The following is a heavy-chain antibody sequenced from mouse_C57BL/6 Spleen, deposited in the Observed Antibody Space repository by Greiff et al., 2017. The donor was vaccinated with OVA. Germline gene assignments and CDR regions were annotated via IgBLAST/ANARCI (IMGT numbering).Heavy chain of an antibody. V-gene: IGHV1-26*01. J-gene: IGHJ4*01. D-gene: IGHD2-5*01. CDR1: GYTFTDYY. CDR2: INPNNGGT. CDR3: AKYSNYAMDY. Sequence: EVQLQQSGPELVKPGASVKISCKASGYTFTDYYMNWVKQSHGKSLEWIGDINPNNGGTSYNQKFKGKATLTVDKSSSTAYMELRSLTSEDSAVYYCAKYSNYAMDYWGQGTSVTDSS.